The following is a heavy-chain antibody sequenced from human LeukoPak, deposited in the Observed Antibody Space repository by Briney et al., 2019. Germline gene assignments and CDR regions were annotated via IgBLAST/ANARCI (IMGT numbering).Heavy chain of an antibody. J-gene: IGHJ5*02. V-gene: IGHV4-30-4*01. D-gene: IGHD6-13*01. CDR3: VREVKGYGSSWYQNWFDP. CDR2: IYHSGST. CDR1: GGSISSADYY. Sequence: SQTLSLTCTVSGGSISSADYYWSWIRQPPGKGLEWIGYIYHSGSTYYNPSLKSRVTISVDTSKNQFSLKLSSVTAADTAVYYCVREVKGYGSSWYQNWFDPWGQGTLVTVSS.